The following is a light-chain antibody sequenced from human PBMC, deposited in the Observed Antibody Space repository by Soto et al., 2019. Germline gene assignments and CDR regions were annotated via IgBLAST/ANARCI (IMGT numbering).Light chain of an antibody. CDR2: GAS. CDR1: QSISTN. CDR3: QQYNSWPPIT. Sequence: EIVLTQSPCTLSLSPGERATLSCVASQSISTNLAWFQHKPGQAPRLLIYGASTRATGIPARFSGSGSGTEFTLTINSLQSDDFAVYFCQQYNSWPPITFGQGTRLEIK. J-gene: IGKJ5*01. V-gene: IGKV3-15*01.